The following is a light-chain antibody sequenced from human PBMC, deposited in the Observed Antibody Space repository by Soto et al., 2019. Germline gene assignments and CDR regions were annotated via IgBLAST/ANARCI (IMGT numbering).Light chain of an antibody. CDR1: QSVSSN. J-gene: IGKJ1*01. V-gene: IGKV3-15*01. CDR3: QQYNNWPWT. Sequence: EIVMTQSPATLSVPPGERATLSCRASQSVSSNLAWYQQKPGQAPRLLIYGASTRATGIPARFSGSGSGTEFTLTISSLRSEDFAVYYCQQYNNWPWTFGQGTKVDIK. CDR2: GAS.